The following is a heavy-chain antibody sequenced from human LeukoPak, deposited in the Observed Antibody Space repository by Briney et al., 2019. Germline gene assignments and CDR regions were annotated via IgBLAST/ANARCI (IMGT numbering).Heavy chain of an antibody. Sequence: HAGGSLRLSGAASGFTVSSIHMVWVRQAPGKGLEWVSVTYTGGNSYYADSVKGRFIISRDISKNTLYLQMNSLRAEDSALYYCARGGRGSAAVVAPRSFDIWGQGTMVTVSS. CDR3: ARGGRGSAAVVAPRSFDI. D-gene: IGHD3-22*01. CDR2: TYTGGNS. V-gene: IGHV3-53*01. J-gene: IGHJ3*02. CDR1: GFTVSSIH.